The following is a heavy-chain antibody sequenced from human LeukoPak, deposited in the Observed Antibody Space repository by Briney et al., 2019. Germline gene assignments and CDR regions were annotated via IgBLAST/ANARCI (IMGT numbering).Heavy chain of an antibody. Sequence: GASVKVSCKASGYTFTGSYMHWVRQAPGQGLEWMGWINPNSGGTNYAQKFQGRVTMTRETSISTAYMELSRLRSDDTAVYYCARGLRWSEYYYYMDVWGKGTTVTVSS. D-gene: IGHD4-23*01. J-gene: IGHJ6*03. CDR3: ARGLRWSEYYYYMDV. CDR2: INPNSGGT. CDR1: GYTFTGSY. V-gene: IGHV1-2*02.